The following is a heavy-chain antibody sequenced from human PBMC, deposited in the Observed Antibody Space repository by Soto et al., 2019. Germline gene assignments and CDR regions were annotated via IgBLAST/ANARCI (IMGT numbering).Heavy chain of an antibody. Sequence: GGSLRLSCAASGFTFSYYYMTWIRQSPGKGLEWISYISGGGGSTIYYADSVKGRFTISRDNARNSLYLQMNSLRVEDTAVYYCARQRGYYDSSGLDYWGQGTLVTVSS. D-gene: IGHD3-22*01. CDR1: GFTFSYYY. J-gene: IGHJ4*02. CDR3: ARQRGYYDSSGLDY. CDR2: ISGGGGSTI. V-gene: IGHV3-11*01.